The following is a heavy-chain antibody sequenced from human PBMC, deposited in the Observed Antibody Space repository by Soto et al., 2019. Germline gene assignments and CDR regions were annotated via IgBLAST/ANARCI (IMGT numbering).Heavy chain of an antibody. V-gene: IGHV4-59*08. CDR3: ARLPSMAVAGTYYFDY. CDR2: IYYSGST. J-gene: IGHJ4*02. Sequence: TSETLSLTCTVSGVSISSYYWSWIRQPPGKGLEWIGYIYYSGSTNYNPSLKSRVTISVDTSKNQFSLKLSSVTAADTAVYYCARLPSMAVAGTYYFDYWGQGTLVTVSS. D-gene: IGHD6-19*01. CDR1: GVSISSYY.